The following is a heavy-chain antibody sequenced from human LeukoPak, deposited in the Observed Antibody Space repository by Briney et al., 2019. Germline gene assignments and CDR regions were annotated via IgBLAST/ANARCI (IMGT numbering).Heavy chain of an antibody. CDR3: ARDQLDIVVVPAAYYYYYGMDV. J-gene: IGHJ6*04. CDR1: GFTFSSYG. D-gene: IGHD2-2*03. Sequence: GGSLRLSCAASGFTFSSYGMHWVRQAPGKGQEWVAVIWYDGSNKYYADSVKGRFTISRDNSKNTLYLQMNSLRAEDTAVYYCARDQLDIVVVPAAYYYYYGMDVWGKGTTVTVSS. CDR2: IWYDGSNK. V-gene: IGHV3-33*01.